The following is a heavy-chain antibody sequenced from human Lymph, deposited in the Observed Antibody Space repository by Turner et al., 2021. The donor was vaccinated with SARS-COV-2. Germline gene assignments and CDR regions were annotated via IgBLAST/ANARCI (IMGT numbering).Heavy chain of an antibody. D-gene: IGHD5-18*01. CDR2: IYSSGST. J-gene: IGHJ4*02. CDR1: GGSVTSSSYY. CDR3: ARQGWLRGYFDY. Sequence: QVQLQESGPGLVKPSETLSLTCTVSGGSVTSSSYYWGWIRQPPGKGLEWIGNIYSSGSTYYNPSLKSRVIISVDTSKNQFSLKLSSVTAADTAVYYCARQGWLRGYFDYWSQGTLVTVSS. V-gene: IGHV4-39*01.